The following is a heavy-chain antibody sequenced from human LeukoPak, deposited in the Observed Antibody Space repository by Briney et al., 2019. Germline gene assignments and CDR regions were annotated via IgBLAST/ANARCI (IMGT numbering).Heavy chain of an antibody. J-gene: IGHJ4*02. V-gene: IGHV1-18*01. CDR3: ARVVGGSYYSANCFDY. CDR1: GYTFISYG. CDR2: ISAYNGNT. Sequence: ASVTVSCTPSGYTFISYGISWVRQAPGQGLEWMGWISAYNGNTNYAQKLQGRVTMTTVTSTSTAYMELRGLRSDDTAVYYCARVVGGSYYSANCFDYWGQGTLVTVSS. D-gene: IGHD1-26*01.